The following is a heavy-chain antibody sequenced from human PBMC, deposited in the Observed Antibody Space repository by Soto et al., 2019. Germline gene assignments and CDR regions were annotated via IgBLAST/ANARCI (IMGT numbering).Heavy chain of an antibody. V-gene: IGHV3-33*01. CDR1: GFTFSSYG. Sequence: GGSLRLSCAASGFTFSSYGVHWVRQAPGKGLEWVAVIWYDGSNKYYADSVKGRFTISRDNSKNTLYLQMNSLRAEDTAVYYCARGVAIGELLSWFDPWGQGTLVTVS. CDR3: ARGVAIGELLSWFDP. CDR2: IWYDGSNK. D-gene: IGHD3-10*01. J-gene: IGHJ5*02.